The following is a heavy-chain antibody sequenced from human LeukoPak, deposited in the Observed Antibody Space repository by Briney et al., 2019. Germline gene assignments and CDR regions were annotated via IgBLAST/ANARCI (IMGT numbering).Heavy chain of an antibody. J-gene: IGHJ3*02. CDR2: IYYSGST. CDR1: GGSISSYY. V-gene: IGHV4-59*01. CDR3: ARLRATDAFDI. Sequence: PSETLSLTCTVSGGSISSYYWSWIRQPPGKGLEWIGYIYYSGSTNYNPSLKSRVIISVDTSKNQFSLKLSSVTAADTAVYYCARLRATDAFDIWGQGTMVTVSS. D-gene: IGHD5-12*01.